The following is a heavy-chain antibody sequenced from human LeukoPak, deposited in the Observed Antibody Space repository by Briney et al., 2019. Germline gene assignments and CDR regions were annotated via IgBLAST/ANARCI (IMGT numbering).Heavy chain of an antibody. CDR3: ARGDYGRADP. Sequence: ASVKVSCKASGYTFTAYYIHWVRQAPGQGLEWMGLINPNTGVTKFAQKFHGRVTMSRDTSMSTAYMELNRLTTDDTAKYYCARGDYGRADPWGQGSLVTVSS. J-gene: IGHJ5*02. D-gene: IGHD4-17*01. V-gene: IGHV1-2*02. CDR1: GYTFTAYY. CDR2: INPNTGVT.